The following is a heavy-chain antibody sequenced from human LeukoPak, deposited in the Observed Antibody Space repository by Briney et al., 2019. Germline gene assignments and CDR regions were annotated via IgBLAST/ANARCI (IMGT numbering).Heavy chain of an antibody. V-gene: IGHV3-9*01. CDR3: AKDMESIAAAGSGVFDY. CDR1: GFTFDDYA. D-gene: IGHD6-13*01. J-gene: IGHJ4*02. Sequence: GRSLRLSCAASGFTFDDYAMHWVRQAPGKGLEWVSGISWNSGSIGYADSVKGRFTISRDNAKNSLYLQMNSLRAEDTALYYCAKDMESIAAAGSGVFDYWGQGTLVTVSS. CDR2: ISWNSGSI.